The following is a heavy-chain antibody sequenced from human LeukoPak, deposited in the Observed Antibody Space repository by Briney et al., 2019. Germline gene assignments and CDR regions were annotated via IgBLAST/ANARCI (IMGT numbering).Heavy chain of an antibody. CDR1: GFTFSNYA. Sequence: PGGSLRLSCAASGFTFSNYAMSWVRQAQGKGLEWVSAVSGCGDSTYYAGSVKGRFTISRDNSKKTVYLQMNSLRAEDTAVYHCAKFWDFGDYAIDYWGQGTLVTVSS. J-gene: IGHJ4*02. D-gene: IGHD4-17*01. CDR3: AKFWDFGDYAIDY. V-gene: IGHV3-23*01. CDR2: VSGCGDST.